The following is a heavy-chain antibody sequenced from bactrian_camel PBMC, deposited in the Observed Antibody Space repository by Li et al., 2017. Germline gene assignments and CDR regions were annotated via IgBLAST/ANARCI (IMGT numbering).Heavy chain of an antibody. Sequence: HVQLVESGGGSVQAGVSLRLSCKASGYVYNTHCMAWFRQAPEKEREGVASIDSDGTTRYVDSVKGRFTISKDNAKDTMYLQMNNLRPGDTAMHYCAADTDGNYDLLDPHEYNYWGQGTQVTVS. J-gene: IGHJ4*01. V-gene: IGHV3S53*01. CDR3: AADTDGNYDLLDPHEYNY. CDR2: IDSDGTT. CDR1: GYVYNTHC. D-gene: IGHD4*01.